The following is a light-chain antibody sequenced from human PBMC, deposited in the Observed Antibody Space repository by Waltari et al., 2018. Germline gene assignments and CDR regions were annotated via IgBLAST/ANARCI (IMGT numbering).Light chain of an antibody. J-gene: IGLJ2*01. CDR2: GKN. CDR1: SPRTYY. V-gene: IGLV3-19*01. Sequence: SSELTQDPAVSVALGQTVRITCQGDSPRTYYVSWFHQKPGQAPELVIYGKNNRPSGIPDRFSASSSGSTASLTIIGAQAEDEADYYCHSRDSSGDVLIGGGTKLTVV. CDR3: HSRDSSGDVL.